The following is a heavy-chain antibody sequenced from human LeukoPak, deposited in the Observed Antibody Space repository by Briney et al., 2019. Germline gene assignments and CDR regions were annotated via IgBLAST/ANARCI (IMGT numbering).Heavy chain of an antibody. V-gene: IGHV4-61*01. CDR3: ARDPQNWDAFDI. D-gene: IGHD2/OR15-2a*01. CDR2: IYTSGST. J-gene: IGHJ3*02. Sequence: SETLSLTCTVSGGSVSSGSYYWTWIRQPPGKGLEYIGYIYTSGSTNYNPSLKSRVTIPVDTSKNQFSLKLSSVTAADTAVYYCARDPQNWDAFDIWGQGTMVTVSS. CDR1: GGSVSSGSYY.